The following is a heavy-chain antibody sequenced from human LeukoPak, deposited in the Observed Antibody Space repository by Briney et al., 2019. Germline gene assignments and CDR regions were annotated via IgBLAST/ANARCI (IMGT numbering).Heavy chain of an antibody. J-gene: IGHJ5*02. D-gene: IGHD3-10*01. CDR3: AKLGYYYGSGSYQP. Sequence: GGSLRLSCAASGFTFSSYAMSWVRQAPGKGLEWVSAISGSGGSTYYADPVKGRFTISRDNSKNTLYLQMNSLRAEDTAVYYCAKLGYYYGSGSYQPWGQGTLVTVSS. CDR1: GFTFSSYA. V-gene: IGHV3-23*01. CDR2: ISGSGGST.